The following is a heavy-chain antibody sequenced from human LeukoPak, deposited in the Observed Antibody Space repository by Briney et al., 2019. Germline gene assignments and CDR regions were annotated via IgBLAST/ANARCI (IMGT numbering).Heavy chain of an antibody. Sequence: TSETLSLTCTVSGYSISSGYYWGWIRQPPGKGLEWIGSIYHSGSTYYNPSLKSRVTISVDTSTNQFSLKLTSVTAADMAIYYCARKYRRLSYYDYWGQGTLVTVSS. CDR3: ARKYRRLSYYDY. V-gene: IGHV4-38-2*02. D-gene: IGHD3-10*01. CDR2: IYHSGST. J-gene: IGHJ4*02. CDR1: GYSISSGYY.